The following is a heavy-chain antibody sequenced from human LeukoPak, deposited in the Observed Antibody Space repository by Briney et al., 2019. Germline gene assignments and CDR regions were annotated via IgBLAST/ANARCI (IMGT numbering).Heavy chain of an antibody. CDR1: GFPFVTAW. CDR2: IKRKREGGTT. V-gene: IGHV3-15*01. D-gene: IGHD3-10*01. CDR3: TWTYYKRFDP. Sequence: PGGSLRLSCAASGFPFVTAWMSWVRQAPGKGLEWVGQIKRKREGGTTDYAAPVNGRFTISRDDSKNTLYLQMNSLKTEDTAVYYCTWTYYKRFDPWGQGTPVTVSS. J-gene: IGHJ5*02.